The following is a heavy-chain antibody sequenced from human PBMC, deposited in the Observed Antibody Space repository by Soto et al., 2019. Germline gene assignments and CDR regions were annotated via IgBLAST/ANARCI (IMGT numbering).Heavy chain of an antibody. Sequence: QVQLQESGPGLVKPSQTLSLTCTVSGGSIGSAAYYWSWIRQHPGEGLEWIGYISHSGSTYYNPCLKSRVIISVNTSRNQFSLSLTAVTAADTAVYYCSREYSYGSNLFDCWGQGALVTVSS. V-gene: IGHV4-31*03. D-gene: IGHD2-15*01. CDR2: ISHSGST. CDR3: SREYSYGSNLFDC. CDR1: GGSIGSAAYY. J-gene: IGHJ4*02.